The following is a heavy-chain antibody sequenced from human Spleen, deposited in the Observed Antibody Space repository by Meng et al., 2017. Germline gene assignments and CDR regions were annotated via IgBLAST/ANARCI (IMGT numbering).Heavy chain of an antibody. V-gene: IGHV4-39*07. Sequence: QVQLQESGPGLVKPSETLSLTCTVSGDSITSSSYYWGWIRQPPGKGLEWIGSIYDTGITFYNPSLKSRVTISVDKSKNQFSLNLSSVTAADTAVYYCARAEGNWNFVYWGQGTLVTVSS. J-gene: IGHJ4*02. CDR2: IYDTGIT. CDR3: ARAEGNWNFVY. D-gene: IGHD1-20*01. CDR1: GDSITSSSYY.